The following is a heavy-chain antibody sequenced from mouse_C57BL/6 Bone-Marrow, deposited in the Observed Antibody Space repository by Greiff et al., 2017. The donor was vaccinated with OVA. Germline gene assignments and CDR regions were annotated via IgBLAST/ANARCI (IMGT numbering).Heavy chain of an antibody. D-gene: IGHD4-1*01. CDR3: TRTRWDVGYFDV. Sequence: EVHLVESGEGLVKPGGSLKLSCAASGFTFSSYAMSWVRQTPEKRLEWVAYISSGGDYIYYADTVKGRFTISRDNARNTLYLQMSSLKSEDTAMYYCTRTRWDVGYFDVWGTGTTVTVSS. V-gene: IGHV5-9-1*02. CDR2: ISSGGDYI. CDR1: GFTFSSYA. J-gene: IGHJ1*03.